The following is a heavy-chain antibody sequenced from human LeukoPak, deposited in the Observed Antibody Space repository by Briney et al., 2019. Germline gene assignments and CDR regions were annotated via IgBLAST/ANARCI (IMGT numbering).Heavy chain of an antibody. CDR2: IKEDGSEK. J-gene: IGHJ4*02. D-gene: IGHD3-10*01. V-gene: IGHV3-7*01. CDR3: ARSVVRGVTYYFDY. Sequence: PGGSLRLSCAASGSTFSTYNMNWVRQAPGKGLEWVANIKEDGSEKYYVDSVKGRFTISRDNAKNSLYLQMNSLRAEDTAVYYCARSVVRGVTYYFDYWGQGTLVTVSS. CDR1: GSTFSTYN.